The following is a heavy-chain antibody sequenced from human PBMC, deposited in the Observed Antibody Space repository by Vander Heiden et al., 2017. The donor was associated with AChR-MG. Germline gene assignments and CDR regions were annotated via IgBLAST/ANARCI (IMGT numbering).Heavy chain of an antibody. J-gene: IGHJ4*02. V-gene: IGHV3-48*02. CDR2: ISSSSSTI. CDR3: GRGPYRYFDY. CDR1: GFTFSRYS. D-gene: IGHD3-10*01. Sequence: EVQLVEPGGGLVQPGVSLRLSCAASGFTFSRYSMNWVRQAPGKGLEWVSYISSSSSTIYYADSVKGRFTISRDNAKNSLYLQMNSLRDEDTAVYYCGRGPYRYFDYWGQGTLVTVSS.